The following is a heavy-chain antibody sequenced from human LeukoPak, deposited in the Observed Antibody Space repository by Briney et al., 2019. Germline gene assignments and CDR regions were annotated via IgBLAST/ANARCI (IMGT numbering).Heavy chain of an antibody. D-gene: IGHD2-2*01. V-gene: IGHV4-39*07. Sequence: SETLSLTCTVSGGSISSSSYYWGWIRKPPGKGLEWIGRIYYSGSTYYNPSLKSRVNISVDTSKNQFSLKLSSVTTADTAVYYCKGVIPAGYYYYYMDCWGKGTMVTVSS. J-gene: IGHJ6*03. CDR1: GGSISSSSYY. CDR3: KGVIPAGYYYYYMDC. CDR2: IYYSGST.